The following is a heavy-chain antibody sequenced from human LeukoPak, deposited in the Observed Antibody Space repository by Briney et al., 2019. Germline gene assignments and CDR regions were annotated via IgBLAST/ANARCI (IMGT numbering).Heavy chain of an antibody. CDR1: GFTFSSYG. D-gene: IGHD2-2*01. CDR3: THGSMYQLDY. Sequence: GGTLRLSCAASGFTFSSYGMSWVRQAPGKGLEWVSGIIGGAGGTYYADSVKGRFTISRDNSKNTLYLQMNSLRAEDTAVYYCTHGSMYQLDYWGQGTLVTVSS. J-gene: IGHJ4*02. V-gene: IGHV3-23*01. CDR2: IIGGAGGT.